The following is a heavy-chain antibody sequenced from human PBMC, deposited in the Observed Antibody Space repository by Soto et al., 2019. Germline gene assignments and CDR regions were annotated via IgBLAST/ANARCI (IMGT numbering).Heavy chain of an antibody. Sequence: QVQVVESGGGVVQPGRSLRLSCAASGFIFSSYAMHWVRQAPGKGLEWVASLWYDGSNKFYVDSVKGRFTISRDNSKNTLFLQMNSLRAEDTAVYYCARIMCGGDCYDFDYWGQGTLVTVSS. CDR2: LWYDGSNK. CDR1: GFIFSSYA. CDR3: ARIMCGGDCYDFDY. V-gene: IGHV3-33*01. D-gene: IGHD2-21*02. J-gene: IGHJ4*02.